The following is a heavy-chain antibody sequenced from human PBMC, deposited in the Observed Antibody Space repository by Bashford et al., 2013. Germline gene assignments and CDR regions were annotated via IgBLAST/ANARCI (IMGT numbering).Heavy chain of an antibody. V-gene: IGHV1-18*01. CDR3: ARDPPQTVTTDYYYYMDV. Sequence: ASVKVSCKASWLHLYQLWYQLGATGPWDKGLSGWEWISAYNGNTNYAQKLQGRVTMTTDTSTSTAYMELRSLRSDDTAVYYCARDPPQTVTTDYYYYMDVWGKGPTGHPSP. J-gene: IGHJ6*03. CDR1: LHLYQLW. CDR2: ISAYNGNT. D-gene: IGHD4-17*01.